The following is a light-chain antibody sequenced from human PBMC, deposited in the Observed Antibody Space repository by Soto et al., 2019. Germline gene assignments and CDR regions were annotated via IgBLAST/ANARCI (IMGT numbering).Light chain of an antibody. Sequence: EIVMTQSPVTLSVSPGERATLSCRASQSVSSNYLAWYQQKPGQAPRLLIYGASSRATGIPDRFSGSGSGTEFSLTISRLEPEDFAVYYCHQYGILPFGGGTKVDI. CDR3: HQYGILP. CDR1: QSVSSNY. V-gene: IGKV3-20*01. J-gene: IGKJ4*01. CDR2: GAS.